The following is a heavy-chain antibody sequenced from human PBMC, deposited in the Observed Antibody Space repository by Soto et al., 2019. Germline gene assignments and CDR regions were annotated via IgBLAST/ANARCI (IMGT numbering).Heavy chain of an antibody. CDR1: GFTFSSYA. J-gene: IGHJ4*02. V-gene: IGHV3-30-3*01. Sequence: GGSLRLSCAASGFTFSSYAMHWVRQAPGKGLEWVAVISYDGSNKYYADSVKGRFTISRDNSKNTLYLQMNSLRAEDTAVYYCARASVEAYCGGDCYSRFDYWGQGTLVTVSS. D-gene: IGHD2-21*02. CDR3: ARASVEAYCGGDCYSRFDY. CDR2: ISYDGSNK.